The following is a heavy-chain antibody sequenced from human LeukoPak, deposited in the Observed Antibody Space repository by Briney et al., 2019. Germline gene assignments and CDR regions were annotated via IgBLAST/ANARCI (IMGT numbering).Heavy chain of an antibody. Sequence: GESLKISCKGSGYSFTSYWIGWVRQMPGKGLEWMGIIYPGDSDTRYSPSFQGQVTISADKSISTAYLQWSSLKASDTAMYYCATYYESSGYPSGVGGMDVWGQGTTVTVSS. J-gene: IGHJ6*02. D-gene: IGHD3-22*01. CDR3: ATYYESSGYPSGVGGMDV. CDR2: IYPGDSDT. V-gene: IGHV5-51*01. CDR1: GYSFTSYW.